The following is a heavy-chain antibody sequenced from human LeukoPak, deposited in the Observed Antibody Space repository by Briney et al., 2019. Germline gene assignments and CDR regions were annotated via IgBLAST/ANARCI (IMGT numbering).Heavy chain of an antibody. CDR1: GFTFSSFG. CDR3: ARGVAMAGTATDY. D-gene: IGHD6-19*01. Sequence: PGGSLRLSCAASGFTFSSFGMNWVRQGPGKGLEWVSSITGSGGTTHYADSVKGRFTISRDNSKNTLYLQMNSLRAEDTAVYYCARGVAMAGTATDYWGQGTLVTVSS. V-gene: IGHV3-23*01. J-gene: IGHJ4*02. CDR2: ITGSGGTT.